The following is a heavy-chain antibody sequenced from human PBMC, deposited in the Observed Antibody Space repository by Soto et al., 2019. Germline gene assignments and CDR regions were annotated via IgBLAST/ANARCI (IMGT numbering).Heavy chain of an antibody. CDR3: ARGHSYYYDSSGYNDAFDI. CDR1: GFTFSSYS. CDR2: ISSSSSYI. D-gene: IGHD3-22*01. Sequence: PGGSLRLSCAASGFTFSSYSMNWVRQAPGKGLEWVSSISSSSSYIYYADSVKGRFTISRDNAKNSLYLQMNSLRAEDTAVYYCARGHSYYYDSSGYNDAFDIWGQGTMVTVSS. J-gene: IGHJ3*02. V-gene: IGHV3-21*01.